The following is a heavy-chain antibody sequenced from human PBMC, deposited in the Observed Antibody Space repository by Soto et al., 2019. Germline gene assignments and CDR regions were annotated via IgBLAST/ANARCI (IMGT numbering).Heavy chain of an antibody. J-gene: IGHJ4*02. CDR2: IYYSGST. CDR1: GGSISSGDYY. V-gene: IGHV4-30-4*01. D-gene: IGHD6-13*01. CDR3: ARERPIPGSSWPAEFDY. Sequence: TLSLTCTVSGGSISSGDYYWSWIRQPPGKGLEWIGYIYYSGSTYYNPSLKSRVTISVDTSKNQFSLKLSYVTAADTAVYYCARERPIPGSSWPAEFDYWGQGTLVTVSS.